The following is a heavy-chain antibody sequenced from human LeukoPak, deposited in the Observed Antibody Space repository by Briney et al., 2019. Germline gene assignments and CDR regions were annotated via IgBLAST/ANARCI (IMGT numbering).Heavy chain of an antibody. CDR1: GGSISSSSYY. Sequence: SETLSLTCTVSGGSISSSSYYWGWIRQPPGKGLEWIGSIYYSGSTYYNPSLKSRVTISVDTSKNQFSLKLSSVTAADTAVYYCARVDMRITIFGVVSPNWFDPWGQGTLVTVSS. J-gene: IGHJ5*02. CDR3: ARVDMRITIFGVVSPNWFDP. V-gene: IGHV4-39*07. CDR2: IYYSGST. D-gene: IGHD3-3*01.